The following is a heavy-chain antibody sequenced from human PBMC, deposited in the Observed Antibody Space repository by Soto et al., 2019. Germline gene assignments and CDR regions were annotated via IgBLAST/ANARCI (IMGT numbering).Heavy chain of an antibody. CDR2: IYYGGNT. V-gene: IGHV4-39*01. CDR1: GGSISSSHYY. CDR3: ARQGDGSGSYLFPFDY. Sequence: PSETLSLTCTVSGGSISSSHYYWGWIRQPPGKGLEWIGTIYYGGNTYYNPSLKSRVTISVDTSKNQFSLKLSSVTAADAAVYYCARQGDGSGSYLFPFDYWGQGTLVTAPQ. D-gene: IGHD3-10*01. J-gene: IGHJ4*02.